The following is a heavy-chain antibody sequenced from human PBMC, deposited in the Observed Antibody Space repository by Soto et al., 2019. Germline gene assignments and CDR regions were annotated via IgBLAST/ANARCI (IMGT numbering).Heavy chain of an antibody. Sequence: SETLSLTCTVSGGPISSSSYYWGWIRQPPGKGLEWIGSIYYSGSTYYNPSLKSRVTISVDTSKNQFSLKLSSVTAADTAVYYCARLWYYYDSSGEPYFDYWGQGTLVTVSS. J-gene: IGHJ4*02. V-gene: IGHV4-39*01. D-gene: IGHD3-22*01. CDR3: ARLWYYYDSSGEPYFDY. CDR2: IYYSGST. CDR1: GGPISSSSYY.